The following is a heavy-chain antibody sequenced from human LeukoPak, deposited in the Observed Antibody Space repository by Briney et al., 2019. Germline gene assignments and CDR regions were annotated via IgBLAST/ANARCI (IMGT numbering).Heavy chain of an antibody. D-gene: IGHD1-7*01. J-gene: IGHJ4*02. V-gene: IGHV3-74*01. CDR3: ARVSITGTTFDY. Sequence: GGSLRLSCAASGFTFSSYWMHWVRKAPGKGLVWVSRISSDGSTTTYADSVKGRFTISRDDARNTLYLQMNSLRAEDTAVYYCARVSITGTTFDYWGQGTLVTVSS. CDR2: ISSDGSTT. CDR1: GFTFSSYW.